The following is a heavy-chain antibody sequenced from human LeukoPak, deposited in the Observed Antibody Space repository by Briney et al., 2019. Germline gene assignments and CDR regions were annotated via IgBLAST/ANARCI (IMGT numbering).Heavy chain of an antibody. CDR3: AKGGRLSYYYYCYMDV. V-gene: IGHV3-23*01. CDR2: ISGSGGST. D-gene: IGHD2-15*01. J-gene: IGHJ6*03. CDR1: GFTFSSYA. Sequence: GGSLRLSCAASGFTFSSYAMSWVRQAPGNGLEWVSAISGSGGSTYYADSVKGRFTISRDNSKNTLYLQMNSLRAEDTAVYYCAKGGRLSYYYYCYMDVWGKGTTVTVSS.